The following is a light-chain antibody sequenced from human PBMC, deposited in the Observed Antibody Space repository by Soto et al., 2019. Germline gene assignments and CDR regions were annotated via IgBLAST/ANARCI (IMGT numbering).Light chain of an antibody. CDR2: DVS. CDR3: CSYAGSYTHVV. V-gene: IGLV2-11*01. Sequence: QSALTQPRSVSGSPGQSVTLSCTGTSSDVGAYNYVSWYHQHPGKAPKLILYDVSKRPSGVPDRFSGSKSGNTASLTISGLQADDEGDYYCCSYAGSYTHVVFGGGTKVTVL. J-gene: IGLJ2*01. CDR1: SSDVGAYNY.